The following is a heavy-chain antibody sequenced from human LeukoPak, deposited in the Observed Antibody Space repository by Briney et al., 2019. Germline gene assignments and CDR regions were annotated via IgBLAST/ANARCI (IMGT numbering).Heavy chain of an antibody. CDR1: GFTFADYD. D-gene: IGHD4-17*01. CDR2: ITWNGGST. J-gene: IGHJ4*02. CDR3: AREGYGDHVVDY. Sequence: PGGSLRLSCAASGFTFADYDMSWVRHAPGKGLEWVSGITWNGGSTGYADSVKGRFIISRDNAKNSLDLQMNTLRAEDTALYYCAREGYGDHVVDYWGQGTLVTVSS. V-gene: IGHV3-20*04.